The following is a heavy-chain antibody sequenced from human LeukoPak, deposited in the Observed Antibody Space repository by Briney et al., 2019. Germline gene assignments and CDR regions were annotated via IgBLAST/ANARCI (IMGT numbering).Heavy chain of an antibody. V-gene: IGHV4-31*03. CDR1: GASFNSDDQY. Sequence: NPSETLSLTCTVSGASFNSDDQYWNWIRQSPGKGLEWIGSIHPSGMLYNNPSLESRVTMSRDTSKNQFSLNLNSVTAADTAVYFCSRGLDSRKHGYWGQGILVNVSS. CDR2: IHPSGML. CDR3: SRGLDSRKHGY. D-gene: IGHD3-22*01. J-gene: IGHJ4*02.